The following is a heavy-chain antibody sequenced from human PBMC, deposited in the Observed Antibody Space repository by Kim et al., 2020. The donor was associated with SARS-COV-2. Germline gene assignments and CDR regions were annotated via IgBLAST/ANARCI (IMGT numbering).Heavy chain of an antibody. V-gene: IGHV1-69*13. J-gene: IGHJ3*02. CDR1: GGTFSSYA. CDR2: IIPIFGTA. CDR3: ASLNNRDFHAFDI. Sequence: SVKVSCKASGGTFSSYAISWVRQAPGQGLEWMGGIIPIFGTANYAQKFQGRVTITADESTSTAYMELSSLRSEDTAVYYCASLNNRDFHAFDIWGQGTMVTVSS.